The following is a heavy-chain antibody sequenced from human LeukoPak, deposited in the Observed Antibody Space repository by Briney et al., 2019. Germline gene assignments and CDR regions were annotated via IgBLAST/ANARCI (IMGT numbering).Heavy chain of an antibody. D-gene: IGHD3-3*02. CDR3: AGRIYGVSTRRFDY. CDR2: INTYFRST. V-gene: IGHV1-69*13. CDR1: GGSFSSYA. J-gene: IGHJ4*02. Sequence: SVKVSCKASGGSFSSYAISWVRQAPGQGLEWMGGINTYFRSTNHEQQFQDRVTITAEDSTSTTYMELSSLRSEDTAVYYCAGRIYGVSTRRFDYWGQGTLVTVSS.